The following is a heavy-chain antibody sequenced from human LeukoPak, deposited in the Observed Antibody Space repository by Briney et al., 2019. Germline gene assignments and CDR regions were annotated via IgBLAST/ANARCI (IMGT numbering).Heavy chain of an antibody. CDR2: INPNSGGT. CDR1: GYTFTGYY. D-gene: IGHD2-2*01. V-gene: IGHV1-2*02. J-gene: IGHJ4*02. Sequence: GASVKVSCKASGYTFTGYYMHWVRQAPGQGLEWMGWINPNSGGTNYAQKFQGRVTMTRDTSISTAYMELSRLRSDDTAVCYCARQARRSSTSCGLAYWGQGTLVTVSS. CDR3: ARQARRSSTSCGLAY.